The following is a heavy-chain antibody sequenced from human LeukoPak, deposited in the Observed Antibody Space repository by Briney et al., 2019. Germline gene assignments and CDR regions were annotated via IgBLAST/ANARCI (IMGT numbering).Heavy chain of an antibody. Sequence: SETLSLTCTVSGGSISTYSWSWIRQPPGKGLEWIGYIYYSGSTNYNPSLKSRVTISVDTSKNQFSLKLSSVTAADTAVYYCARDVSGDYYDSSGYHTYYYYGMDVWGQGTTVTVSS. D-gene: IGHD3-22*01. J-gene: IGHJ6*02. CDR2: IYYSGST. CDR1: GGSISTYS. V-gene: IGHV4-59*01. CDR3: ARDVSGDYYDSSGYHTYYYYGMDV.